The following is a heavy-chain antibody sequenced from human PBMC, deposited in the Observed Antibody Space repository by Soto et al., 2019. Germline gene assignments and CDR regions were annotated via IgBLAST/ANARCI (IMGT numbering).Heavy chain of an antibody. J-gene: IGHJ4*02. Sequence: PGGSLRLSCAASGFTFSTYVMNWVRQAPGKGLEWVSSISSSGGSTYYADSVKGRFTISRETSKNTLYLQMNSLRGEDTAVYFCARTQSHICSWFELDCWGQGTLVTVSS. CDR3: ARTQSHICSWFELDC. CDR1: GFTFSTYV. D-gene: IGHD6-13*01. CDR2: ISSSGGST. V-gene: IGHV3-23*01.